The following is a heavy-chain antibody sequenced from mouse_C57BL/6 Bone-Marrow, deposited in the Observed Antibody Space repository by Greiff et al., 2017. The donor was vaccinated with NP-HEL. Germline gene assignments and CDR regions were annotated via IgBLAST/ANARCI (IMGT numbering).Heavy chain of an antibody. V-gene: IGHV1-62-2*01. CDR2: FYPGSGSI. D-gene: IGHD2-4*01. J-gene: IGHJ1*03. CDR3: ARHEIPRYDYDGEDWYFDV. CDR1: GYTFTEYT. Sequence: VQLQQSGAELVKPGASVKLSCKASGYTFTEYTIHWVKQRSGQGLEWIGWFYPGSGSIKYNEKFKDKATLTADKSSSTVYMELSRLTSEDSAVYFFARHEIPRYDYDGEDWYFDVWGTGTTVTVSS.